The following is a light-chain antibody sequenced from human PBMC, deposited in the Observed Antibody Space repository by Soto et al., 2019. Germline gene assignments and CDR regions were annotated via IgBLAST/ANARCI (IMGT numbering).Light chain of an antibody. V-gene: IGKV1-12*01. CDR1: QGISSW. CDR2: AAS. Sequence: DIELTQSRSSVSACVGERVTITGRASQGISSWLAWYQQKPGKAPKLPIYAASSLQSGVPSRFSGSGSGTDFTLTISCLQSEDFATYYCQQHYSYPRTSGQGTKVDSK. CDR3: QQHYSYPRT. J-gene: IGKJ2*02.